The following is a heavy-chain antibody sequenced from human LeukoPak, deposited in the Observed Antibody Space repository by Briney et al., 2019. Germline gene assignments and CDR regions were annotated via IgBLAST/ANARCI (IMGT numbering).Heavy chain of an antibody. CDR2: ISGSGGST. J-gene: IGHJ4*02. D-gene: IGHD3-22*01. Sequence: GGSLRLSCAASGFTFSSYAMSWVRQAPGKGLEWVSAISGSGGSTHYADSVKGRFTISRDNSKNTLYLQMNSLRAEDTAVYYCAKVNYDSSGYYYEAVGFDYWGQGTLVTVSS. V-gene: IGHV3-23*01. CDR3: AKVNYDSSGYYYEAVGFDY. CDR1: GFTFSSYA.